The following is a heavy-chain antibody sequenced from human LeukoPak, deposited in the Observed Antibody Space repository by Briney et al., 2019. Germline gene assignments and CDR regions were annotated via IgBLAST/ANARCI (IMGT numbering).Heavy chain of an antibody. J-gene: IGHJ4*02. CDR2: ISGSGGST. D-gene: IGHD3-9*01. CDR1: GFTFSSYA. Sequence: GGSLRLSCAASGFTFSSYAMSWVRQAPGKGLEWVSAISGSGGSTYYADSVKGRFTISRDNSKNTLYLQMNSLRAEDTAVYYCAKESGLRYFDWLAEAFDYWGQGTLVTVSS. V-gene: IGHV3-23*01. CDR3: AKESGLRYFDWLAEAFDY.